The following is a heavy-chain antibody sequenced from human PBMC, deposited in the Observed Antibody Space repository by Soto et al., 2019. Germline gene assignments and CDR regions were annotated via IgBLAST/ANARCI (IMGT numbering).Heavy chain of an antibody. V-gene: IGHV3-23*01. J-gene: IGHJ4*02. CDR2: LSGSGGGT. Sequence: GGSLRLSCAASGFTFSNSAMSWVRQAPGKGLEWVSTLSGSGGGTYYADSVKGRFTISRDNSKNTLYLQMNSLRAEDTAVYYCAKLPVRPHVDYDYIWGSYRYHFDYWGQGTLVTVSS. CDR1: GFTFSNSA. D-gene: IGHD3-16*02. CDR3: AKLPVRPHVDYDYIWGSYRYHFDY.